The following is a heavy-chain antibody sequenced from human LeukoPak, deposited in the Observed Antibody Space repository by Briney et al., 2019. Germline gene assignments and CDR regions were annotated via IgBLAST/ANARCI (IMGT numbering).Heavy chain of an antibody. V-gene: IGHV3-23*01. D-gene: IGHD2-2*01. CDR1: GFTFSNYA. CDR2: ITGSGGGT. J-gene: IGHJ4*02. Sequence: GASLRLSCAASGFTFSNYAMSWVRQAPGKGLQWVSAITGSGGGTYYADSVKGRFTISRDNAKNSLYLQMNSLRAEDTAVYYCSLYCSSTSCSDYWGQGTLVTVSS. CDR3: SLYCSSTSCSDY.